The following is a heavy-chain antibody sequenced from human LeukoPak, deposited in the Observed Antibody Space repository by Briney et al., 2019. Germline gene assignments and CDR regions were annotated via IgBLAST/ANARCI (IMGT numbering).Heavy chain of an antibody. V-gene: IGHV4-59*08. Sequence: SETLSLTCTVSGASISSHDWSWIRQPPGKGLEWIGHFYYSGNTKYNPPLKSRLTISGDTSKNQFSLHVKSVTAADTAVYYCARHADGNTYVFGVFDIWGQGTMVTVFS. CDR2: FYYSGNT. D-gene: IGHD5-18*01. CDR1: GASISSHD. CDR3: ARHADGNTYVFGVFDI. J-gene: IGHJ3*02.